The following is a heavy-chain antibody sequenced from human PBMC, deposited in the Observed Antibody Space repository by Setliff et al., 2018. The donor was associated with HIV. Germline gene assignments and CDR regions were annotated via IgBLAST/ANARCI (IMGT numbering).Heavy chain of an antibody. Sequence: SVKVSCKASGFTFNHYALSWVRQAPGQRPEWMGGTIPMSDIPNYAQNFQGRVTMTRDTSTSTVYMELSSLRSEDTAMYYCARGESAAAGTGVCDYWGQGTLVTVS. V-gene: IGHV1-69*10. CDR1: GFTFNHYA. CDR2: TIPMSDIP. D-gene: IGHD6-13*01. CDR3: ARGESAAAGTGVCDY. J-gene: IGHJ4*02.